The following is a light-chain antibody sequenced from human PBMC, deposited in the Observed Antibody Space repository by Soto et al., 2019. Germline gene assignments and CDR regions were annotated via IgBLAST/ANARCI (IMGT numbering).Light chain of an antibody. CDR2: DAS. Sequence: PGERATLSCRASQGIGNSLAWYQQKPGQAPRLLIYDASKRATGIPARFSGSGSGTDFTLIIASLEPEDFAVYSCQQRRSWPLTFGGGTNVEIK. CDR1: QGIGNS. CDR3: QQRRSWPLT. J-gene: IGKJ4*01. V-gene: IGKV3-11*01.